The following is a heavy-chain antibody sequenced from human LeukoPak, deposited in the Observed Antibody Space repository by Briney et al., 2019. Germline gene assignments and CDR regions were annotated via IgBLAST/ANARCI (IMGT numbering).Heavy chain of an antibody. CDR1: GGSFSGYY. V-gene: IGHV4-34*01. J-gene: IGHJ4*02. Sequence: SETLSLTCAVYGGSFSGYYWSWIRQPPGKGLECIGEINHSGSTNYNPSLKSRVTISVDTSKNQFSLKLSSVTAADTAVYYCARGLSSDYWGQGTLVTVSS. CDR2: INHSGST. CDR3: ARGLSSDY. D-gene: IGHD6-6*01.